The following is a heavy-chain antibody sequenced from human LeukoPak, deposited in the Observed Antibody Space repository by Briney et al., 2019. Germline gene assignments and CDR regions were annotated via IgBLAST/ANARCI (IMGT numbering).Heavy chain of an antibody. CDR1: GFTFSSFT. CDR3: ATDQGRGGFDI. V-gene: IGHV3-48*01. CDR2: ISLGNSTM. Sequence: GGSLRLSCAASGFTFSSFTMNWARQVPGKGLEWISYISLGNSTMFYADSVKGRFTISRDNAKNSLYLQMNSLRAEDTAVYYCATDQGRGGFDIWGQGTMVTVSS. J-gene: IGHJ3*02. D-gene: IGHD2-15*01.